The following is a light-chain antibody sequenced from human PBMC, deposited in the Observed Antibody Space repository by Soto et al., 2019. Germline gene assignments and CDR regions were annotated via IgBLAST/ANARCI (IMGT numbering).Light chain of an antibody. V-gene: IGLV2-14*03. CDR3: GSYTTSGSVV. J-gene: IGLJ2*01. CDR1: SSDVGAYDY. Sequence: QSVLTQPDSVSGSPGQTIAISCTGTSSDVGAYDYVSWYQQHPGKAPKVIISDVYNRPSGVSNRFSGSKSGNTASLTISGLQAEDEADYYCGSYTTSGSVVFGGGTKLTVL. CDR2: DVY.